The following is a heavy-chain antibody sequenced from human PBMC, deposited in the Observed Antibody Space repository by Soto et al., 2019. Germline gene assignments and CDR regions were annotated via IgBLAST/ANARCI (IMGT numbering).Heavy chain of an antibody. CDR1: GFTFSSYA. D-gene: IGHD2-2*01. CDR3: GRCSSTSCHLGSDY. J-gene: IGHJ4*02. Sequence: PGGSLRLSCAASGFTFSSYAMNWVRQAPGKGLEWVALISYDGSNTYYADSVKGRFTISRDSSKNTLNLQMNSLRAADTAVYYCGRCSSTSCHLGSDYWGQGTLVTVPQ. CDR2: ISYDGSNT. V-gene: IGHV3-30-3*01.